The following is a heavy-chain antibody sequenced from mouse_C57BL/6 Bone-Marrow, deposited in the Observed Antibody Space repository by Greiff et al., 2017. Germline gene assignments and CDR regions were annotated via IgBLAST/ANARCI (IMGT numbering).Heavy chain of an antibody. CDR3: ARNYGSSSFAY. V-gene: IGHV5-17*01. CDR2: ISSGSSTI. D-gene: IGHD1-1*01. CDR1: GFTFSAYG. J-gene: IGHJ3*01. Sequence: EVKLMESGGGLVKPGGSLKLSCAASGFTFSAYGMHWVRQAPEKGLEWVAYISSGSSTIYYADTVKGRFTISRDNAKNTLFLQMTSLRSEDTAMYYCARNYGSSSFAYWGQGTLVTVSA.